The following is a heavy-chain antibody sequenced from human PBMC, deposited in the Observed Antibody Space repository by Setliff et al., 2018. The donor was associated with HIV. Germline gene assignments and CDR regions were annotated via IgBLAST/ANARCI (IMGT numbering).Heavy chain of an antibody. J-gene: IGHJ4*02. CDR1: GGIFSSYA. CDR2: ISASSVNT. CDR3: ATDGIGGWLRPMPDY. D-gene: IGHD5-12*01. Sequence: ASVKVSCKASGGIFSSYAINWVRQAPGQGLEWVGSISASSVNTNYTQGRVTMTTDISTNTAYMELRSLRSDDTAVYYCATDGIGGWLRPMPDYWGQGTQVTVS. V-gene: IGHV1-18*01.